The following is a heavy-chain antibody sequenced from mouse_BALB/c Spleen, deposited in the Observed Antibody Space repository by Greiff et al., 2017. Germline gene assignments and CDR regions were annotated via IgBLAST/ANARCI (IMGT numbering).Heavy chain of an antibody. CDR3: ARMGYGSRLYYYAMDY. J-gene: IGHJ4*01. D-gene: IGHD1-1*01. CDR2: ISYSGST. V-gene: IGHV3-2*02. CDR1: GYSITSDYA. Sequence: EVKLLESGPGLVKPSQSLSLTCTVTGYSITSDYAWNWIRQFPGNKLEWMGYISYSGSTSYNPSLKSRISITRDTSKNQFFLQLNSVTTEDTATYYCARMGYGSRLYYYAMDYWGQGTSVTVSS.